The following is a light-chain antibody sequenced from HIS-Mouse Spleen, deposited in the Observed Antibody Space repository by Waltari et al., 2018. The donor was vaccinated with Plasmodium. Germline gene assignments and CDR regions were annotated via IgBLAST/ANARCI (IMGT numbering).Light chain of an antibody. CDR1: ALPKQY. CDR3: QSADSSGTYRV. CDR2: KDS. Sequence: YELTQPPSVSVSPGQTARITCSGDALPKQYAYWYQQKPGQAPLLLLYKDSERPSGIPERFSGSSSGTTVTLTISGVQAEDEADYYCQSADSSGTYRVFGGGTKLTVL. V-gene: IGLV3-25*03. J-gene: IGLJ2*01.